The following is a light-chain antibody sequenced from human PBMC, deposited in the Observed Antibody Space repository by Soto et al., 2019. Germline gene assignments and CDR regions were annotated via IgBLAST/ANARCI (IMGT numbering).Light chain of an antibody. V-gene: IGLV2-14*01. Sequence: QSALTQPASVSGSPGQSITISCTGTRSDVGGYNYVSWYQQHPGKGPKVIIYDVSNRPSGVSNRFSGSKSGNTASLTISGLQAEDEADYFCSSYTNSGAHVVFGGGIKLTVL. CDR3: SSYTNSGAHVV. J-gene: IGLJ2*01. CDR1: RSDVGGYNY. CDR2: DVS.